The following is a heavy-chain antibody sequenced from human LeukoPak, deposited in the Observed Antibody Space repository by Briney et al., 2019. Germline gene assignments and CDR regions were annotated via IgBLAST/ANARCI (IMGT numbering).Heavy chain of an antibody. CDR1: GGSISSSNW. CDR3: ARDKREPRYAFDI. Sequence: SETLSLTCAVSGGSISSSNWWSWVRQPPGKGLEWIGEIYHSGSTNYNPSLKSRVTILVDKSKNQFSLKLSSATAADTAVYYCARDKREPRYAFDIWGQGTMVTVSS. V-gene: IGHV4-4*02. D-gene: IGHD1-26*01. J-gene: IGHJ3*02. CDR2: IYHSGST.